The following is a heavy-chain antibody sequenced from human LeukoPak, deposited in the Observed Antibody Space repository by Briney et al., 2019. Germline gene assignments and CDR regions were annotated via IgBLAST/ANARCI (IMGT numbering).Heavy chain of an antibody. J-gene: IGHJ4*02. Sequence: GGSLRLSCAASGFTFSSYSMNWVRQAPGKGLEWVSSISSSSSYIYYADSVKGRFTISRDNAKNSLYLQMNSLRAEDTAVYYCARDSLGGSYYVDYWGQGTLVTVSS. V-gene: IGHV3-21*01. CDR1: GFTFSSYS. CDR2: ISSSSSYI. CDR3: ARDSLGGSYYVDY. D-gene: IGHD1-26*01.